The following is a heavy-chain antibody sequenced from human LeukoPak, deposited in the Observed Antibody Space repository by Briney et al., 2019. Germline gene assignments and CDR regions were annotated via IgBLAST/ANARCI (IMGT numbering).Heavy chain of an antibody. CDR2: IKEDGSDK. CDR1: GFSFSSVY. V-gene: IGHV3-7*01. CDR3: ARTGRIPPDH. Sequence: PGGSLRLSCAASGFSFSSVYMTWIRQAPGKGLEWVANIKEDGSDKYYVDSVKGRFTVSRDNAKNSLYLQMNSLRVDDTAVYYCARTGRIPPDHWGQGTLVTVSS. J-gene: IGHJ4*02.